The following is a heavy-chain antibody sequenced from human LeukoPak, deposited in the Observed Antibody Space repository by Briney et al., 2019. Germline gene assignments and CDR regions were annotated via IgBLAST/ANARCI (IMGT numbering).Heavy chain of an antibody. CDR2: INHSGST. D-gene: IGHD6-13*01. V-gene: IGHV4-34*01. Sequence: SETLSLTCAVYGGSFSGYYRSWIRQPPGKGLEWIGEINHSGSTNYNPSIKSRVTISVDTSKNQFSLNLTSVTAADTAVYYCARDRAGTIDYWGQGTLVTVSS. J-gene: IGHJ4*02. CDR1: GGSFSGYY. CDR3: ARDRAGTIDY.